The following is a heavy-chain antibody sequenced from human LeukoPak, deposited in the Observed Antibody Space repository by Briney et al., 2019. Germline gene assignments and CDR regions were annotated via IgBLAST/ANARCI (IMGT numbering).Heavy chain of an antibody. CDR3: AAARLSGSYNFDY. D-gene: IGHD1-26*01. J-gene: IGHJ4*02. V-gene: IGHV1-58*02. CDR2: IVVGSGNT. Sequence: SVKVSCKASGFTFTSSAMQWVRQARGQRLEWIGWIVVGSGNTNYAQKFRERVTITRDMSTSTAYMELSSLRSEDTAVYYCAAARLSGSYNFDYWGQGTLVTVSS. CDR1: GFTFTSSA.